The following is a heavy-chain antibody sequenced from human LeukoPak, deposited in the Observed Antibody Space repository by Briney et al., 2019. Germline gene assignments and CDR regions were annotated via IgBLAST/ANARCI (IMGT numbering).Heavy chain of an antibody. J-gene: IGHJ4*02. D-gene: IGHD4-17*01. CDR1: GYTFTGYY. CDR2: INPNSGGT. V-gene: IGHV1-2*06. Sequence: ASVKVSCKASGYTFTGYYMHWVRQAPGQGLEWMGRINPNSGGTNYAQKFQGRVTMTRDTSISTAYMELSRLRSDDTAVYYCARAATVTTENFDYWGQGTLVTVSS. CDR3: ARAATVTTENFDY.